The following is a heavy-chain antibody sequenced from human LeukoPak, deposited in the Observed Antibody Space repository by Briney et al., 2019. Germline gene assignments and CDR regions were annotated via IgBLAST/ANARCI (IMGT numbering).Heavy chain of an antibody. D-gene: IGHD6-19*01. CDR3: ARDGVAGGFDY. CDR1: GGSIGSYY. V-gene: IGHV4-59*01. J-gene: IGHJ4*02. CDR2: IHYSGST. Sequence: SETLSLTCTVSGGSIGSYYWNWIRQAPGKGPEWIGYIHYSGSTNHNSALKSRVTISVDTSKNQYSLKLSSVTAADTAVYYCARDGVAGGFDYWGQGTLVTVS.